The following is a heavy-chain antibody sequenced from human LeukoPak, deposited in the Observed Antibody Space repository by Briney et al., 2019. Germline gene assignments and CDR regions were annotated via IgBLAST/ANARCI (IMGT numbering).Heavy chain of an antibody. V-gene: IGHV4-34*01. J-gene: IGHJ4*02. Sequence: PSETLSLTCAVYGGSFSNYHWSWIRQPPGKGLEWIGEINYSGATTYNPSLKSRVTISLDTSKRQFSLRLNSMTAADTAVYYCARALPVAAAYFDYWGQGTLVTVSS. D-gene: IGHD6-13*01. CDR1: GGSFSNYH. CDR3: ARALPVAAAYFDY. CDR2: INYSGAT.